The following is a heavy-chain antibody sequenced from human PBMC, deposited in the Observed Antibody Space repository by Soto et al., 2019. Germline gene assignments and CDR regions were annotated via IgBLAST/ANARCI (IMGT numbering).Heavy chain of an antibody. J-gene: IGHJ4*02. CDR1: GYTFTTYA. V-gene: IGHV1-3*01. CDR2: IHPRNGNT. D-gene: IGHD3-10*01. Sequence: ASVKVSCKASGYTFTTYALHWVRQASGQRLEWMGWIHPRNGNTKYSQKFQGGVTISSDTSASTAYMELSSLRSEDTAIYFCARNDYFGLGSPYFDYWGQGTLVTVSS. CDR3: ARNDYFGLGSPYFDY.